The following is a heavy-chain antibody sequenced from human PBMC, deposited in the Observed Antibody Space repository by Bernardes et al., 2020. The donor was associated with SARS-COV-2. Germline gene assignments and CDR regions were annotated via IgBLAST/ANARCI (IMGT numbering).Heavy chain of an antibody. V-gene: IGHV2-5*01. J-gene: IGHJ4*02. CDR2: IYWNDDK. CDR1: GFSLSTSGVG. CDR3: ARITLSRIRNYFDY. D-gene: IGHD1-20*01. Sequence: SGPTLVKPTQTLTLTCTFSGFSLSTSGVGVGWIRQPPGKALEWLALIYWNDDKRYSPSLKSRLTITKDTSKNQVVLTMTNMDPVDTATYYCARITLSRIRNYFDYWGQGTLVTVSS.